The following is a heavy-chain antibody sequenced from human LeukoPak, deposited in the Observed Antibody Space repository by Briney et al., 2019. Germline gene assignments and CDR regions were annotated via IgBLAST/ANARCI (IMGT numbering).Heavy chain of an antibody. CDR3: AFSSGWYYYYYMDV. V-gene: IGHV3-66*01. D-gene: IGHD6-19*01. J-gene: IGHJ6*03. Sequence: PGGSLRLSCAASGFTVSSNYMSWVRQAPGKGLEWVSVIYSGGSTYYADSVKGRFTISRDNSKNTLYLQMNSLRAEDTAVYYCAFSSGWYYYYYMDVWGKGTTVTISS. CDR2: IYSGGST. CDR1: GFTVSSNY.